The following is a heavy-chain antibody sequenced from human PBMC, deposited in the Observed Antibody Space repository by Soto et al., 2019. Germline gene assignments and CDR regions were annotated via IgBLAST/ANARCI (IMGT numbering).Heavy chain of an antibody. Sequence: QVQLVQSGAEVKKPGSSVKVSCKASGGTFSSYTISWVRQAPGQGLEWMGRIIPILGIANYAQKFQARVKTNADKSTSTAYMELSSLRSEDTAVYYCAMEYCSSTSCYRDYWGQGTLVTVSS. CDR1: GGTFSSYT. CDR2: IIPILGIA. CDR3: AMEYCSSTSCYRDY. D-gene: IGHD2-2*02. V-gene: IGHV1-69*02. J-gene: IGHJ4*02.